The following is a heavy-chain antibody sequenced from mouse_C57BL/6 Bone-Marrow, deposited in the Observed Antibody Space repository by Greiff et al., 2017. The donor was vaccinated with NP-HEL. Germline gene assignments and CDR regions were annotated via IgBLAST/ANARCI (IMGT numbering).Heavy chain of an antibody. CDR3: ARGLFTTVGGNLFAY. Sequence: QVQLQQSGAELVRPGASVKLSCKASGYTFTDYYINWVKQRPGQGLEWIARLYPGSGNTYYTEKFQGKATLTAEKSSSTAYMQLSSLTSEDSAVYFCARGLFTTVGGNLFAYWGQGTLVTVSA. V-gene: IGHV1-76*01. CDR1: GYTFTDYY. CDR2: LYPGSGNT. J-gene: IGHJ3*01. D-gene: IGHD1-1*01.